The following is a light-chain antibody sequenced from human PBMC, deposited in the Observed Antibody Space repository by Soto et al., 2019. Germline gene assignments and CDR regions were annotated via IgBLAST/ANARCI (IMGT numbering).Light chain of an antibody. CDR3: QQYNTCPLT. CDR2: KAL. J-gene: IGKJ4*01. Sequence: DIQMTQSPSTLSASVGDRVTITCRASQSISSWLAWYQQKPGKAPQLLIYKALNLQSGVPSTFSGCGSGAGSNLTITSSQPDAFATSCDQQYNTCPLTFGGGTNVEIK. V-gene: IGKV1-5*03. CDR1: QSISSW.